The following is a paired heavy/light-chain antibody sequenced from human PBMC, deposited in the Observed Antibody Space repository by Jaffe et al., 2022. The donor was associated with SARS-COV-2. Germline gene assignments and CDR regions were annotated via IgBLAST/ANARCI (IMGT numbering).Heavy chain of an antibody. V-gene: IGHV1-3*01. Sequence: QVQLVQSGAEVKKPGASVKISCKASGYNFAAYPIHWVRQAPGQRLEWLGWISADNGNTLYSQKFQGRVTIIRDTSASTAYMELSSLRSEDTAVYYCARWVYGVDVWGQGTTLTVSS. CDR3: ARWVYGVDV. J-gene: IGHJ6*02. CDR2: ISADNGNT. CDR1: GYNFAAYP.
Light chain of an antibody. CDR3: QQFNNWYT. CDR1: QSVGSQ. J-gene: IGKJ2*01. V-gene: IGKV3-15*01. Sequence: EIVLTQSPVTLSVSPGERATLSCRASQSVGSQLAWYQQKPGQAPRLLIYGASTRATGIPARFSGSGSGTEFTLTISSLQSEDFAVYYCQQFNNWYTFGQGTKLEIK. CDR2: GAS.